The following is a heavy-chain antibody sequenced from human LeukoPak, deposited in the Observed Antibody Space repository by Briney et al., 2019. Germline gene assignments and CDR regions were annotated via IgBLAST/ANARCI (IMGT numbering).Heavy chain of an antibody. CDR2: IYYSGST. CDR3: ARAPYYGGNVAPADAFDI. V-gene: IGHV4-30-4*01. J-gene: IGHJ3*02. Sequence: SQTLSLTCTVSGGSISSGDYYWSWIRQPPGKGLEWIGYIYYSGSTYYNPSLKSRVTISVDTSKNQFSLKLSSVTAADTAVYYCARAPYYGGNVAPADAFDIWGQGTVVTVSS. CDR1: GGSISSGDYY. D-gene: IGHD4-17*01.